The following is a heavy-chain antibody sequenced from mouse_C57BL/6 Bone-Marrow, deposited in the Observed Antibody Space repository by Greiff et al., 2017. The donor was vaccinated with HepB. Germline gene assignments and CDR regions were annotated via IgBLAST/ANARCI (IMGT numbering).Heavy chain of an antibody. J-gene: IGHJ3*01. CDR2: IDPSDSYT. CDR3: ARDRALPEPACFAY. CDR1: GYTFTSYW. Sequence: QVQLKQPGAELVMPGASVKLSCKASGYTFTSYWMYWVKQRPGQGLEWIGEIDPSDSYTNYNQKLKGQSTLTVEKSSSKAYMQLSSLTSEDSAVYYCARDRALPEPACFAYWGQGTLVTVSA. D-gene: IGHD3-3*01. V-gene: IGHV1-69*01.